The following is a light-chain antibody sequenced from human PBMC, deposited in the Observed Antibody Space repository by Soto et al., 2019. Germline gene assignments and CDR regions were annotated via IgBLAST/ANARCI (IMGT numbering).Light chain of an antibody. CDR2: SAS. J-gene: IGKJ2*01. CDR1: QGISNY. CDR3: QHYNKWPHT. V-gene: IGKV1-39*01. Sequence: DIQLTQSPSSLSASVGDRVTITCRTSQGISNYLNWYQQKPGKAPKLLISSASSLQSAVPSRFSGSGSGTDFTLTITSLQPEDFATYYCQHYNKWPHTFGQGTKVDIK.